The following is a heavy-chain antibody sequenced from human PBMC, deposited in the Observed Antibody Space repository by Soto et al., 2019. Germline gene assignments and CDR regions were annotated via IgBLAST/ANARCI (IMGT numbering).Heavy chain of an antibody. J-gene: IGHJ6*02. V-gene: IGHV5-51*01. CDR2: IYPGDSDT. D-gene: IGHD6-6*01. Sequence: GESLKISCKGSGYSFTSYWIGWVRQMPGKGLEWMGIIYPGDSDTRYSPSFQGQVTISADKSISTAYLQWSSLKASDTAMYYCARLPHSSSSYINYYYYGMDVWGQGTTVTVSS. CDR1: GYSFTSYW. CDR3: ARLPHSSSSYINYYYYGMDV.